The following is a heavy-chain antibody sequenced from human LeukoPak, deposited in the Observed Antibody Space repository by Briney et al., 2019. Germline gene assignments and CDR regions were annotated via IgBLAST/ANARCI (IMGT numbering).Heavy chain of an antibody. CDR2: IYYSGST. Sequence: SETLSLTCTVSGGSVSSSSYYWAWIRQPPGKGLEWIGSIYYSGSTYYNPSLKSRVTISVDTSKNQFSLKLSSVTAADTAVYYCARNHYYDSSGYYYPSYFQHWGQGTLVTVSS. D-gene: IGHD3-22*01. CDR3: ARNHYYDSSGYYYPSYFQH. J-gene: IGHJ1*01. CDR1: GGSVSSSSYY. V-gene: IGHV4-39*07.